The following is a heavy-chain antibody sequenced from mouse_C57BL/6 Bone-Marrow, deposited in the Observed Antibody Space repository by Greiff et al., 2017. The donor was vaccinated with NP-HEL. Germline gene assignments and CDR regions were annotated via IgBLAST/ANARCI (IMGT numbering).Heavy chain of an antibody. CDR1: GYTFTAYT. Sequence: VQLQQSGAELVKPGASVKLSCKASGYTFTAYTIHWVKQRSGQGLEWIGWFYPGSGSIKYNEKFKDKATLTADKSSSTAYMDLSRLTSEDSAVYFCARHGDYVGSSYGYFDVWGTGTTVTVSA. J-gene: IGHJ1*03. V-gene: IGHV1-62-2*01. D-gene: IGHD1-1*01. CDR3: ARHGDYVGSSYGYFDV. CDR2: FYPGSGSI.